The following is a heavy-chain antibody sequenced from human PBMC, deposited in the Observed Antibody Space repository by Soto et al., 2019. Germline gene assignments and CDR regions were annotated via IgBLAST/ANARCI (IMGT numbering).Heavy chain of an antibody. V-gene: IGHV3-30*04. CDR1: GFIFSSYA. J-gene: IGHJ6*02. Sequence: QVQLVESGGGVVQPGRSLRLSCAASGFIFSSYAMHWVRQAPGKGLEWVAVISYDGRNKYYADSVKGRFTICRDNSKNTLYLQMNSLRAEDTAVYYCARTGLLHGMDVWGQGTTVTVSS. CDR2: ISYDGRNK. D-gene: IGHD2-15*01. CDR3: ARTGLLHGMDV.